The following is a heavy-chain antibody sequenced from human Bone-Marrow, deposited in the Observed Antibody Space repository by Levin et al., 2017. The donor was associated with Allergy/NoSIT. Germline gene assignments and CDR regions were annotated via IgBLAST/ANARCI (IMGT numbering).Heavy chain of an antibody. J-gene: IGHJ6*02. CDR1: GGSFSNYA. CDR2: IVPMFGTA. Sequence: ASVKVSCKASGGSFSNYAIDWVRQAPGQGLEWMGGIVPMFGTADYAQRFHDRVTITADGSTTTANLELSSLRSEDTAVYYCARGYRRFEWVAGSTHYHHYAMDVWGQGTTVAVYS. CDR3: ARGYRRFEWVAGSTHYHHYAMDV. D-gene: IGHD2-15*01. V-gene: IGHV1-69*13.